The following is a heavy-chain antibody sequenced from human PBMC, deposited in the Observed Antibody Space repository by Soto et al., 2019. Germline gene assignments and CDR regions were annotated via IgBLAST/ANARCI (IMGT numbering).Heavy chain of an antibody. CDR1: GFTFSTYA. Sequence: PGGSLRLSCAASGFTFSTYAMAWVRQAPGKGLEWVSGVSASGLNTDYADSVKGRFTISRDNSKNTLYLQMNSLRAEDTAVYYCARDLKRGIAAAGLFDYWGQGTLVTSPQ. CDR3: ARDLKRGIAAAGLFDY. V-gene: IGHV3-23*01. J-gene: IGHJ4*02. CDR2: VSASGLNT. D-gene: IGHD6-13*01.